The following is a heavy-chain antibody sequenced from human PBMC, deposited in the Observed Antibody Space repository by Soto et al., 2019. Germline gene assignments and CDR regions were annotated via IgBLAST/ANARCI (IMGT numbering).Heavy chain of an antibody. V-gene: IGHV1-69*04. J-gene: IGHJ3*02. CDR2: IIPILGIA. CDR3: ARDGRFGDKSRVDFDI. D-gene: IGHD3-10*01. Sequence: QVQLVHSGAEVKKPGSSVKVSCKASGGTFSSYTISWVRQAPGQGLEWMGRIIPILGIANYAQKFQGRVTITADKPTSTAYMELSSLRSEDTAVYYCARDGRFGDKSRVDFDIWGQGTMVTVSS. CDR1: GGTFSSYT.